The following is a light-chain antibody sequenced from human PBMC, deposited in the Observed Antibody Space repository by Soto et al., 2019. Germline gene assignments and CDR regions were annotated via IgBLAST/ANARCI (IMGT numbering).Light chain of an antibody. Sequence: EIVLTQSPGTLSLSPGERATLSCRASQSVSSSYLAWYQQKPGQAPRLLIYGASGRATGIPDRFSGSGSGTDFTLTINTLEPEDFAVYYCQQYCSSPLFTFGPGTKVDIK. CDR3: QQYCSSPLFT. V-gene: IGKV3-20*01. J-gene: IGKJ3*01. CDR2: GAS. CDR1: QSVSSSY.